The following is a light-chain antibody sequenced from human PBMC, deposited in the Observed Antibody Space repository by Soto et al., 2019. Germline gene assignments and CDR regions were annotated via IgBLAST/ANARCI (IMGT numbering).Light chain of an antibody. CDR1: QSVGSA. Sequence: EIVLTQSPATLSVSPGETATLSCRASQSVGSAVAWYQHRPGQAPWLLIVAASIRATGVPGRFSGGGSGTEFTLTISGLQSEDFAVYYCQHYINWPPLTFGGGTTVDIK. CDR2: AAS. V-gene: IGKV3-15*01. CDR3: QHYINWPPLT. J-gene: IGKJ4*01.